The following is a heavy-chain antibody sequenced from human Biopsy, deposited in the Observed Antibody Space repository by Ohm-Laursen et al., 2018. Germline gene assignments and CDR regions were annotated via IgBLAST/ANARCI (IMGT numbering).Heavy chain of an antibody. J-gene: IGHJ1*01. CDR2: NIPTLGTG. D-gene: IGHD3-9*01. Sequence: SVKVSCKAPGGTFSNYGVNWVRRAPGQGLEWLGGNIPTLGTGNYAQKFQDRVTVAADTSTSTATMELRSLRSDDTAVYYCATKLTGYFHHWGQGTLVSVSS. V-gene: IGHV1-69*06. CDR1: GGTFSNYG. CDR3: ATKLTGYFHH.